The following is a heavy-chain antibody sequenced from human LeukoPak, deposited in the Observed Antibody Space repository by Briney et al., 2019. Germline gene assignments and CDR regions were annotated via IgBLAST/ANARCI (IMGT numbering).Heavy chain of an antibody. CDR3: AHNSGWYSGLGAFDI. Sequence: SETLSLTCTVSGGSISSYYWSWIRQPPGKGLEWIGYIYYSGSTNYNPSLKSRVTISVDTSKNQFSLKLSSVTAADTAVYYCAHNSGWYSGLGAFDIWGQGTMVTVSS. CDR2: IYYSGST. V-gene: IGHV4-59*01. J-gene: IGHJ3*02. D-gene: IGHD6-19*01. CDR1: GGSISSYY.